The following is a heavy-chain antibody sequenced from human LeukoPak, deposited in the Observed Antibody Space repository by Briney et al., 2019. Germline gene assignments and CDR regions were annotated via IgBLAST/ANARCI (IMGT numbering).Heavy chain of an antibody. Sequence: PGGSLRLSCAASGFSFTDAWMTWVRQAPGKGLEWVGRIRSKTAGGTTDLAAPVKGRFSISRDDSKNTLYLQMNSLRAEDTALYYCAKAYCGGDCYLFDYWGQGTLVTVSS. V-gene: IGHV3-15*05. D-gene: IGHD2-21*02. CDR3: AKAYCGGDCYLFDY. CDR2: IRSKTAGGTT. J-gene: IGHJ4*02. CDR1: GFSFTDAW.